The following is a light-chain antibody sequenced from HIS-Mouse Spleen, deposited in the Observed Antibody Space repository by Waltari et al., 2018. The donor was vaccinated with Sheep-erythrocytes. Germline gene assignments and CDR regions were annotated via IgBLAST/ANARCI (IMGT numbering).Light chain of an antibody. Sequence: QSALTQPRSVSGSPGQSVTISCTGTSSYVGGYNDVSWYQQHTGKAPKLMIYDVSKRPSGVPDRFSGSKSGNTASLTISGLQAEDEADYYCCSYAGSYNHVFATGTKVTVL. V-gene: IGLV2-11*01. CDR1: SSYVGGYND. J-gene: IGLJ1*01. CDR2: DVS. CDR3: CSYAGSYNHV.